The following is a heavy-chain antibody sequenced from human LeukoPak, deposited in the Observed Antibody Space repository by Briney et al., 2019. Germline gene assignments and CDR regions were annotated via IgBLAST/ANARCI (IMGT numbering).Heavy chain of an antibody. CDR3: AKNVRALRFLEWAYYFDY. CDR2: ISGSGGST. J-gene: IGHJ4*02. V-gene: IGHV3-23*01. CDR1: GFTFSSYA. D-gene: IGHD3-3*01. Sequence: GGSLRLSCAASGFTFSSYALSWVRQAPGKGLELVSAISGSGGSTYYADSVKGRFTISRDNSKNTLYLQMNSLRAEDTAVYYCAKNVRALRFLEWAYYFDYWGQGTLVTVSS.